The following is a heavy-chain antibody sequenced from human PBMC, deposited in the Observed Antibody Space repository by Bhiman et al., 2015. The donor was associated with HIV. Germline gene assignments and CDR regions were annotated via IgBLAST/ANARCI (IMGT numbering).Heavy chain of an antibody. D-gene: IGHD5-12*01. CDR2: ISSSGSTI. V-gene: IGHV3-48*03. CDR3: ARDAGIRWWLRREGTT. CDR1: GFTFSSYE. J-gene: IGHJ4*02. Sequence: EVQLVESGGGLVQPGGSLRLSCAASGFTFSSYEMNWVRQAPGKGLEWVSYISSSGSTIYYADSVKGRFTISRDNAKNSLYLQMNSLRAEDTAVYYCARDAGIRWWLRREGTTWGQGTLVTVS.